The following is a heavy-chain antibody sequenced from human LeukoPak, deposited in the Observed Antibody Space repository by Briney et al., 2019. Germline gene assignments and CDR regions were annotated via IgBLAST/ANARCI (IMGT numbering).Heavy chain of an antibody. CDR1: GFTFDDYA. CDR2: IAWNSGRM. CDR3: AQDRSYSDYTALDY. V-gene: IGHV3-9*03. Sequence: PGGSLRLSXIGSGFTFDDYAMHWVRQAPGKGVEWVSDIAWNSGRMYYADSVKGRFTISRDNAKNSLYLQMNSLRAEDMALYYCAQDRSYSDYTALDYWGQGTLVTVSS. J-gene: IGHJ4*02. D-gene: IGHD5-12*01.